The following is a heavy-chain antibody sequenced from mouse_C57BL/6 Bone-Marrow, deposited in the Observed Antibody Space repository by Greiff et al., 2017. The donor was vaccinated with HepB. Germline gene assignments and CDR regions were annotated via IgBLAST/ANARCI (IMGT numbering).Heavy chain of an antibody. V-gene: IGHV5-4*01. CDR1: GFTFSSYA. Sequence: EVMLVESGGGLVKPGGSLKLSCAASGFTFSSYAMSWVRQTPEKRLEWVATISDGGSYTYYPDNVKGRFTISRDNAKNNLYLQMSHLKSEDTAMYYCAREGTAQAWFAYWGQGTLVTVSA. D-gene: IGHD3-2*02. CDR2: ISDGGSYT. CDR3: AREGTAQAWFAY. J-gene: IGHJ3*01.